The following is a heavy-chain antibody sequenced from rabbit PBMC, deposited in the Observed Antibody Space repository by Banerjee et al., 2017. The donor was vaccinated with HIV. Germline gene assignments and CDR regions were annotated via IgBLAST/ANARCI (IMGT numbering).Heavy chain of an antibody. CDR3: ARDLAGVIGWNFNL. Sequence: EGSLTLTCKASGSDISSNAMCWVRQAPGKGLEWIACIYAGSSGSTQYANWAKGRFTISRSTSLNTVTLQMTSLTAADTATYFCARDLAGVIGWNFNLWGPGTLVTVS. CDR1: GSDISSNA. J-gene: IGHJ4*01. D-gene: IGHD4-1*01. CDR2: IYAGSSGST. V-gene: IGHV1S47*01.